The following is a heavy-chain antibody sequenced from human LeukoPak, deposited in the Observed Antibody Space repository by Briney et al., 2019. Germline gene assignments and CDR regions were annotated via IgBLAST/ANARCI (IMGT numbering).Heavy chain of an antibody. J-gene: IGHJ4*02. CDR2: IYYSESV. V-gene: IGHV4-39*07. CDR3: ARDGIQRNLDY. Sequence: PSETLSLTCTVSGASIRTDTYYWGWIRQSPENGLEWIGTIYYSESVSYNPSLKSRVTLSIDTSKNLFSLKINSVTAADTAIYYCARDGIQRNLDYWGQGTLVTVSS. CDR1: GASIRTDTYY. D-gene: IGHD1-14*01.